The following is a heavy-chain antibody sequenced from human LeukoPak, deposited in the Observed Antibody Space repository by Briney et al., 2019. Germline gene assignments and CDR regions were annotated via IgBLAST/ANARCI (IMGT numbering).Heavy chain of an antibody. CDR3: ARRAGAYSHPYDY. Sequence: GGSLRLSCTVSGFTVSSNSMGWVRQAPGKGLEWVSFIYSDNTHYSDSVKGRFTISRDNSKNTLYLQMNSLRAEDTAVYYCARRAGAYSHPYDYWAGEPWSPSP. J-gene: IGHJ4*02. CDR1: GFTVSSNS. D-gene: IGHD4/OR15-4a*01. CDR2: IYSDNT. V-gene: IGHV3-53*01.